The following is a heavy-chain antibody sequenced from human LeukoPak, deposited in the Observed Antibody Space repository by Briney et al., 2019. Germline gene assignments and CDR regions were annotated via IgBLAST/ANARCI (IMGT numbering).Heavy chain of an antibody. CDR2: INHSGST. Sequence: PSETLSLTCAVYSGSLSGYYWSWLRQPPGKGLEWLGEINHSGSTNYNPTLKSRDTISVDTSKNQFSPKLSSVTAADTAVYYCARGPKYPSPPRYYDSSGYQNWFDPWGQGTLVTVSS. D-gene: IGHD3-22*01. CDR3: ARGPKYPSPPRYYDSSGYQNWFDP. J-gene: IGHJ5*02. V-gene: IGHV4-34*01. CDR1: SGSLSGYY.